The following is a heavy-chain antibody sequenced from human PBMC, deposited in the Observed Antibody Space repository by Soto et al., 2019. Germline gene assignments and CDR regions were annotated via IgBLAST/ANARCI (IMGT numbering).Heavy chain of an antibody. CDR3: APVQADISYYNTDV. CDR1: GFIFSNFA. D-gene: IGHD2-15*01. CDR2: IVDTGGRT. J-gene: IGHJ6*02. Sequence: GGSLRLSCEASGFIFSNFAMNWVRQAPGKGLEWVSGIVDTGGRTFYADSVKGRFTISRDNSKNTLYLQMDSLRVEDTAVYYCAPVQADISYYNTDVWGQGTTVTVSS. V-gene: IGHV3-23*01.